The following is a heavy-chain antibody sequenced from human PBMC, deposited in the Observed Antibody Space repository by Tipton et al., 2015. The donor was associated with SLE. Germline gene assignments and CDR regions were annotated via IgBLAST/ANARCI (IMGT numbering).Heavy chain of an antibody. CDR3: ARGYNGLKSGFDP. Sequence: TLSLTCTVSGASISNHYWNWIRQPPGKGLEWIGYSHYTGSSTYNRSLKGRVTMSVDTSKNQFSLKLRSVTAADTAVYYCARGYNGLKSGFDPWGQGTLVPVSS. V-gene: IGHV4-59*11. D-gene: IGHD1-14*01. J-gene: IGHJ5*02. CDR2: SHYTGSS. CDR1: GASISNHY.